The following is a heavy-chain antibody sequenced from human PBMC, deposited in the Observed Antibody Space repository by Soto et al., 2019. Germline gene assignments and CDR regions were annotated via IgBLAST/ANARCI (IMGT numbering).Heavy chain of an antibody. J-gene: IGHJ6*02. CDR1: GFTCTRYG. CDR3: AKEGVVPAAPHYYYGMDV. V-gene: IGHV3-30*18. D-gene: IGHD2-2*01. Sequence: VGSRALDRGASGFTCTRYGMHWVRQAPGKGLEWVAVISYDGSNKYYADSVKGRFTISRDNSKNTLYLQMNSLRAEDTAVYYCAKEGVVPAAPHYYYGMDVWGQGTTVTVS. CDR2: ISYDGSNK.